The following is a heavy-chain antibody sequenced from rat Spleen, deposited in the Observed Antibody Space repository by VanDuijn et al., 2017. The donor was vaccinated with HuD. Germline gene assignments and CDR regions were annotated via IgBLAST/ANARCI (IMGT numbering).Heavy chain of an antibody. CDR3: ARPGGSRYYFDY. Sequence: EVQLVESGGGLVQPGRSLKLSCAASGFTFSNYDMAWVRQAPTKGLEWVASISTSGGNTYYRDSVKGRFTISRDNAKSTLYLQMNSLSAEDTATYYCARPGGSRYYFDYWGQGVMVTVSS. V-gene: IGHV5-25*01. CDR1: GFTFSNYD. J-gene: IGHJ2*01. CDR2: ISTSGGNT. D-gene: IGHD5-1*01.